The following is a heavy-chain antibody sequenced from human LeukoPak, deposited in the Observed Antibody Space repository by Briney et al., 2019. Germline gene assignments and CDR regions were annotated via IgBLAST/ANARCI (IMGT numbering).Heavy chain of an antibody. J-gene: IGHJ3*02. CDR1: GFTFRSYW. Sequence: GGSLRLSCAASGFTFRSYWMSWVRQAPGKGLEWVANINQGGTERYVDSVKGRFTISRDNAKNSLYLQMNSLRAEDTAVYYCARARGGGDSSGYYFSFGDAFDIWGQGTMVTVSS. CDR2: INQGGTER. CDR3: ARARGGGDSSGYYFSFGDAFDI. D-gene: IGHD3-22*01. V-gene: IGHV3-7*02.